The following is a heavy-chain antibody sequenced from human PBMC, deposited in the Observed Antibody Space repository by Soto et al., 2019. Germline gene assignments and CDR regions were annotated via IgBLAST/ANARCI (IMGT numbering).Heavy chain of an antibody. J-gene: IGHJ4*02. CDR3: AKVGSEYYDSSGYYRRDG. CDR2: ISSSSSYI. CDR1: GFTFSSYS. V-gene: IGHV3-21*04. Sequence: PGGSLRLSCAASGFTFSSYSMNWVRQAPGKGLEWVSSISSSSSYIYYADSVKGRFTISRDNAKNSLYLQMNSLRAEDTAVYYCAKVGSEYYDSSGYYRRDGWGQGTLVTVSS. D-gene: IGHD3-22*01.